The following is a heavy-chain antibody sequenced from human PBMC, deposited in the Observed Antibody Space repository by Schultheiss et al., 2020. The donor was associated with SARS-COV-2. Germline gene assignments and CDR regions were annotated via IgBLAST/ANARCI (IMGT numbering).Heavy chain of an antibody. CDR2: ISAYNGNT. CDR1: GYTFTSYG. V-gene: IGHV1-18*01. CDR3: ARETGVVTSYYYYGMDV. Sequence: ASVKVSCKASGYTFTSYGISWVRQAPGQGLEWMGWISAYNGNTNYAQKFQGRVTMTTDTSTSTAYMELRSLRSDDTAVYYCARETGVVTSYYYYGMDVWGQGTTVTVSS. D-gene: IGHD4-23*01. J-gene: IGHJ6*02.